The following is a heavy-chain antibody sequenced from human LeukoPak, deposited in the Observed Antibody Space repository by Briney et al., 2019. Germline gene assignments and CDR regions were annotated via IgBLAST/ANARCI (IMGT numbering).Heavy chain of an antibody. CDR1: GFTVRSSY. D-gene: IGHD3-22*01. CDR2: IYSGGSP. J-gene: IGHJ3*01. CDR3: ARDGADNSGYYFGSL. Sequence: PGGSLRLSCAASGFTVRSSYMSWVRQAPGKGLEWVSVIYSGGSPDYADSAKGRFAISSDNSKNTLCLQMNSLRVEDTAVYYCARDGADNSGYYFGSLWGQGTMVTVSS. V-gene: IGHV3-53*01.